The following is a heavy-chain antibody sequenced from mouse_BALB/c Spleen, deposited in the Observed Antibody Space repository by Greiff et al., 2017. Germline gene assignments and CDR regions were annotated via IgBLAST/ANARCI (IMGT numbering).Heavy chain of an antibody. CDR3: ARQGGYGNFDY. D-gene: IGHD1-2*01. Sequence: VQLQQSGPELMKPGASVKISCKASGYSFTSYYMHWVKQSHGKSLEWIGYIDPFNGGTSYNQKFKGKATLTVDKSSSTAYMHLSSLTSEDSAVYYCARQGGYGNFDYWGQGTTLTVSS. J-gene: IGHJ2*01. V-gene: IGHV1S135*01. CDR2: IDPFNGGT. CDR1: GYSFTSYY.